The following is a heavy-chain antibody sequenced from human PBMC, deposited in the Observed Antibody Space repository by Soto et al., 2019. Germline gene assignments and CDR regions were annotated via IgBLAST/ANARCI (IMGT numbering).Heavy chain of an antibody. V-gene: IGHV4-31*03. CDR1: GGSISSGGYY. CDR3: ARVHDFWSGYENWFDP. CDR2: IYYSGST. D-gene: IGHD3-3*01. Sequence: PSETLSLTCTVSGGSISSGGYYWSWIRQHPGKGLEWIGYIYYSGSTYYNPSLKSRVTISVDTSKNQFSLKLSSVTAADTAVYYCARVHDFWSGYENWFDPWGQGTLVTVSS. J-gene: IGHJ5*02.